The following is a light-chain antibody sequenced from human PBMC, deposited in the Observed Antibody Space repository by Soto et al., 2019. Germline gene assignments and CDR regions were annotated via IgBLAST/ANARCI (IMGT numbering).Light chain of an antibody. J-gene: IGKJ3*01. CDR3: QQTYSTPFT. CDR1: QSISRW. CDR2: GAS. V-gene: IGKV1-39*01. Sequence: DIQLTQSPSSVSSSVGERVTITCRASQSISRWLAWYQQKPGKAPNLLINGASSLQSGVPSRFSGSGSGTDFTLTISNLQPEDFATYYCQQTYSTPFTFGPGTKVDIK.